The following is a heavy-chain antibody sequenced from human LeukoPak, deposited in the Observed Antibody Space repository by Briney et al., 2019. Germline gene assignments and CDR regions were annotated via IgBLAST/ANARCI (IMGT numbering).Heavy chain of an antibody. V-gene: IGHV3-23*01. J-gene: IGHJ6*02. Sequence: PGRPLRLSCAASTFTFSSFAMSWVRQAPGKGLEWVSGFSGSGGSTYYADSVKGRFTISRDNSKNTLYLQMNSLRAEDTAVYYCAKGSGSYYMGYYGMDVWGQGTTVTVSS. CDR1: TFTFSSFA. D-gene: IGHD3-10*01. CDR3: AKGSGSYYMGYYGMDV. CDR2: FSGSGGST.